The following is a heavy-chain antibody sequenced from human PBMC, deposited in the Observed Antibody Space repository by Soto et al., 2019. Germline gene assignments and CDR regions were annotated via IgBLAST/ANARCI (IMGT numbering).Heavy chain of an antibody. CDR1: GGSISSGDYY. V-gene: IGHV4-30-4*01. CDR3: ARDEHCSSTSCRGSYYYYGMDV. D-gene: IGHD2-2*01. CDR2: IYYSGST. J-gene: IGHJ6*02. Sequence: SETLSLTCTVSGGSISSGDYYWSWIRQPPGKGLEWIGYIYYSGSTYYNPSLKSRVTISVDTSKNQFSLKLSSVTAADTAVYYCARDEHCSSTSCRGSYYYYGMDVWGQGTTVTVLL.